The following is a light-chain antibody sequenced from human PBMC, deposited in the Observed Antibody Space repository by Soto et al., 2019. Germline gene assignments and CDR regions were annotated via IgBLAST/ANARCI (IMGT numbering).Light chain of an antibody. J-gene: IGKJ4*02. CDR3: EQSYRTPPT. CDR2: EAS. CDR1: QRIGNN. V-gene: IGKV1-39*01. Sequence: DIQMTQSPSSLSASFGDRVTITCRASQRIGNNLNWYQQKPGKAPKLLISEASTLQRGVPSRFSGSGSGTDFTLTISSLQPEDFATYYCEQSYRTPPTFGEGPKVEI.